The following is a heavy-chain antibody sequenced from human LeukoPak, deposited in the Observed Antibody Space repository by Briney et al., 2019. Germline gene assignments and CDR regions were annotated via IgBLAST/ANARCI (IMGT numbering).Heavy chain of an antibody. D-gene: IGHD1-14*01. J-gene: IGHJ4*02. CDR3: AGMRITTPTVRTLDY. CDR1: GASVSSGIYY. Sequence: SETLSLTCTVSGASVSSGIYYWSWIRQPPGKGLEWIGFIYYTGSTNYNPSLKSRVTISVDTSKNQFSLKLSSVTAADTAVYYCAGMRITTPTVRTLDYWGQGTLVTVSS. V-gene: IGHV4-61*01. CDR2: IYYTGST.